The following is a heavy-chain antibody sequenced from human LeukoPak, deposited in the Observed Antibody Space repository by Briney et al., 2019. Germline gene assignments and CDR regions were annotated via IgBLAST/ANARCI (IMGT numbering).Heavy chain of an antibody. J-gene: IGHJ4*02. V-gene: IGHV3-48*03. CDR2: ISSIGNTV. D-gene: IGHD6-13*01. Sequence: GGSLRLSCAASGFSFRTYEMNWVRQTPGKGLEWLSYISSIGNTVHYADSVKGRFTISRDNAKDSLYLQMNSLGAEDTAIYYCATASGGWYRYYFDSWGQGILVTVSS. CDR1: GFSFRTYE. CDR3: ATASGGWYRYYFDS.